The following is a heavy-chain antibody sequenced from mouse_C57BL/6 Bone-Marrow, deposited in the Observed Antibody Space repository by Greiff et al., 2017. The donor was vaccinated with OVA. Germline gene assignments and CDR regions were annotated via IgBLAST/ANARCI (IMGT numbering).Heavy chain of an antibody. V-gene: IGHV1-39*01. CDR1: GYSFTDYN. D-gene: IGHD1-1*01. CDR2: INPNYGNT. CDR3: AFYYGSSYRYFDV. J-gene: IGHJ1*03. Sequence: EVHLVESGPELVKPGASVKISCKASGYSFTDYNMNWVKQSNGKSLEWIGVINPNYGNTSYNQKFKGKATLTVDQSSSTAYMQLNSLTSEDSAVYYCAFYYGSSYRYFDVWGTGTTVTVSS.